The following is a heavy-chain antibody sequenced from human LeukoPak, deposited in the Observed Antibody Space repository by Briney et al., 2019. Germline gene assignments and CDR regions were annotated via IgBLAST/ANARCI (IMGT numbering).Heavy chain of an antibody. J-gene: IGHJ6*03. D-gene: IGHD2-2*01. V-gene: IGHV1-69*05. Sequence: SVKVSCKASGGTFSSYAISWVRQAPGQGLEWMGGIIPIFGTANYAQKFQGRVTMTRDMSTSTVYMELSSLRSEDTAVYYCARGSCSSTSCYFVYYMDVWGKGTTVTVSS. CDR2: IIPIFGTA. CDR1: GGTFSSYA. CDR3: ARGSCSSTSCYFVYYMDV.